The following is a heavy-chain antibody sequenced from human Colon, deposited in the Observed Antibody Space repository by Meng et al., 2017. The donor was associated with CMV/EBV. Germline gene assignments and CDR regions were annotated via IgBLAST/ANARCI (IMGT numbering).Heavy chain of an antibody. J-gene: IGHJ4*02. CDR2: MNPKSGKT. CDR1: GYTFATYD. V-gene: IGHV1-8*02. CDR3: TRGPFRY. D-gene: IGHD3-3*02. Sequence: ASVKVSCKASGYTFATYDINWVGQAPGQGLEWMGWMNPKSGKTGYAQRFQGRVAMTSNISVNTAYMELSNLRSEDTAVFYCTRGPFRYWGQGTLVTVSS.